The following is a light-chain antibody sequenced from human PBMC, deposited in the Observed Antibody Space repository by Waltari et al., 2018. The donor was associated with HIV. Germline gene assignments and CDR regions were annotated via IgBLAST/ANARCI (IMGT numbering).Light chain of an antibody. Sequence: DIQLTQSPSSLSASIGDSVTITCQASQDMSNYLNWFQQQPGKAPKLLSYDTSNLETGVPSRFSGSGSGREFSFTISSLQPEDIATYYCQQYDTVPITFGGGTKVEIK. V-gene: IGKV1-33*01. CDR3: QQYDTVPIT. J-gene: IGKJ4*01. CDR1: QDMSNY. CDR2: DTS.